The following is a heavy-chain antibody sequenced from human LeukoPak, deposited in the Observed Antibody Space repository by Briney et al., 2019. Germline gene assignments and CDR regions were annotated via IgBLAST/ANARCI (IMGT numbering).Heavy chain of an antibody. CDR2: ISGSGDNT. V-gene: IGHV3-23*01. CDR3: AKWKYSNSGIDDY. CDR1: GFTFSSYA. D-gene: IGHD6-6*01. J-gene: IGHJ4*02. Sequence: GGSLRLSCAASGFTFSSYAMSWVRQVPGKGLEWVSVISGSGDNTYYADSVKGRFTISRDNSKNMLYLQMNSLRAEDTAVYYCAKWKYSNSGIDDYWGQGTLVTVPS.